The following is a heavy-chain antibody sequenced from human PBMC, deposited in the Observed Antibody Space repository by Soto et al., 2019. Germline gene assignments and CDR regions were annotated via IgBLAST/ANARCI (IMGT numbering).Heavy chain of an antibody. D-gene: IGHD3-22*01. J-gene: IGHJ4*02. CDR1: GGSISSSSYY. CDR3: ARPSYYYDSSGIGDYFYGY. V-gene: IGHV4-39*01. CDR2: IYYSGST. Sequence: KTSETLSLTCTVSGGSISSSSYYWGWIRQPPGKGLEWIGSIYYSGSTYYNPSLKSRVTISVDTSKNQFSLKLSSVTAADTAVYYCARPSYYYDSSGIGDYFYGYWGQGTLVTVS.